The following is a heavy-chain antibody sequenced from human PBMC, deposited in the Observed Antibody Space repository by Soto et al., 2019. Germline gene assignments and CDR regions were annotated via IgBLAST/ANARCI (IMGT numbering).Heavy chain of an antibody. D-gene: IGHD3-9*01. CDR2: ISYDGSNK. J-gene: IGHJ4*02. CDR1: GFTFSSYA. CDR3: AREGLRYPDY. Sequence: QVQLVESGGGVVQPGRSLRLSCAASGFTFSSYAMHWVRQAPGKGLEWVAVISYDGSNKYYADSVKGRFTISRDNSKNTLYLQMNSLRAEDRAVYYCAREGLRYPDYWGQGTLVTVSS. V-gene: IGHV3-30-3*01.